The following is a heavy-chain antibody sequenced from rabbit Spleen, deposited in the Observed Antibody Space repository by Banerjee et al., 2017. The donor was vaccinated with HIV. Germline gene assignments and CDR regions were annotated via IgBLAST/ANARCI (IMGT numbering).Heavy chain of an antibody. D-gene: IGHD6-1*01. CDR2: INGGNGGN. CDR1: GFSFSNSYY. CDR3: ARRLDHAGYGYGNL. J-gene: IGHJ4*01. Sequence: QEQLVESGGGLVQPGASLTLTCTASGFSFSNSYYMCWVRQAPGKGLEWIACINGGNGGNYYASWAKGRFTGSRPSSTTVTLQMTSLTAADTATYFCARRLDHAGYGYGNLWGPGTLVTVS. V-gene: IGHV1S45*01.